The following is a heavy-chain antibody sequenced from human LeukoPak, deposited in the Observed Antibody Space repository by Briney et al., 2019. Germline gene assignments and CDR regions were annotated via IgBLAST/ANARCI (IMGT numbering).Heavy chain of an antibody. V-gene: IGHV3-30*02. J-gene: IGHJ4*02. CDR3: TTAVWSGWYSGSLHGGY. Sequence: GGSLRPSCAASGFTFSSYGMHWVRQAPGKGLEWVAFIRYDGSNKYYADSVKGRFTISRDNSKNTLYLQMNSLRAEDTAVYYCTTAVWSGWYSGSLHGGYWGQGTLVTVSS. D-gene: IGHD1-26*01. CDR2: IRYDGSNK. CDR1: GFTFSSYG.